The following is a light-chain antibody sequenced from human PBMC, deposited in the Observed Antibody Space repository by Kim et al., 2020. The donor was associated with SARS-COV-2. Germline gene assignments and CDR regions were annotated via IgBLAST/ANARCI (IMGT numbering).Light chain of an antibody. CDR1: QGISKY. CDR3: QKYNSAPRT. Sequence: ASVGDRVTITCRASQGISKYLAWYQQKPEKVPKLLIYAASTLQSGVPSRFSGGGSGTDFTLTISSLQPEDVATYYCQKYNSAPRTFGQGTKVEIK. J-gene: IGKJ1*01. V-gene: IGKV1-27*01. CDR2: AAS.